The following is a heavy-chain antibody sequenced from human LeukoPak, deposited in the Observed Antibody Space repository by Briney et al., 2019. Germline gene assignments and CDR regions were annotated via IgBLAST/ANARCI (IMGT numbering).Heavy chain of an antibody. J-gene: IGHJ4*03. CDR2: INPNSGGT. D-gene: IGHD2-2*01. V-gene: IGHV1-2*02. Sequence: GASVKLSCKASGFTFTGYYMNWVRQAPGPGLEWMGWINPNSGGTNYAKNLQGRVTMTRDKSISTAYMKLSRLRSDDTAVYYGARKKGGSTSCFDYWGHGTLVTVSS. CDR3: ARKKGGSTSCFDY. CDR1: GFTFTGYY.